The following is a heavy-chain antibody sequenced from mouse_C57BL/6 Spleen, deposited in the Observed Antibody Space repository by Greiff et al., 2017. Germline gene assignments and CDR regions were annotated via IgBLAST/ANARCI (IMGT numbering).Heavy chain of an antibody. V-gene: IGHV1-47*01. CDR2: FHPYNDDT. J-gene: IGHJ1*03. CDR3: ARGIGYYGSSDWYFDV. Sequence: QVQLQPSGAELVKPGASVKMSCKASGYTFTTYPIEWMKQNHGKSLEWIGNFHPYNDDTKYNEKFKGKATLTVEKSSSTVYLELSRLTSDDSAVYYCARGIGYYGSSDWYFDVWGTGTTVTVSS. D-gene: IGHD1-1*01. CDR1: GYTFTTYP.